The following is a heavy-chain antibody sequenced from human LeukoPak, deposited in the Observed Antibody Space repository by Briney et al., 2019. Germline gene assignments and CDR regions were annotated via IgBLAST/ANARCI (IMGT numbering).Heavy chain of an antibody. J-gene: IGHJ4*02. D-gene: IGHD3-22*01. CDR2: IYYSGST. CDR3: ARDGYYYDSSGYYYFDY. CDR1: GGSFSGYY. Sequence: SETLSLTCAVYGGSFSGYYWSWIRQPPGKGLEWIGSIYYSGSTYYNPSLKSRVTISVDTSKNQFSLKLSSVTAADTAVYYCARDGYYYDSSGYYYFDYWGQGTLVTVSS. V-gene: IGHV4-34*01.